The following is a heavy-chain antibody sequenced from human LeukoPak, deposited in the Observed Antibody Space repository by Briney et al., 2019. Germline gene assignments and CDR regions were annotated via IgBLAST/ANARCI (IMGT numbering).Heavy chain of an antibody. Sequence: SETLSLTCTVSGGSISSSSYYWGWIRQPPGKGLEWIGSIYYSGSTYYNPSLKSQVTISVDTSKNQFSLKLSSVTAADTAVYYCARPAGKMATNDYYMDVWGKGTTVTVSS. CDR2: IYYSGST. V-gene: IGHV4-39*07. D-gene: IGHD5-24*01. CDR3: ARPAGKMATNDYYMDV. CDR1: GGSISSSSYY. J-gene: IGHJ6*03.